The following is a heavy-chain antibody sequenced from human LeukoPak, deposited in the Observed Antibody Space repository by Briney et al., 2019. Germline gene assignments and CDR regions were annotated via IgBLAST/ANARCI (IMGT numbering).Heavy chain of an antibody. V-gene: IGHV4-59*01. J-gene: IGHJ4*02. CDR3: ARESGRLAMVFDC. CDR2: IYYSGIS. D-gene: IGHD6-19*01. Sequence: SGTLSLTRTVSGGSITGYYWSWIRQPPGKGLEWIGYIYYSGISNYNPSLKSRVTISVDTSKHQFSLKLSSVTAADTAVYYCARESGRLAMVFDCWGQGTLVTVSS. CDR1: GGSITGYY.